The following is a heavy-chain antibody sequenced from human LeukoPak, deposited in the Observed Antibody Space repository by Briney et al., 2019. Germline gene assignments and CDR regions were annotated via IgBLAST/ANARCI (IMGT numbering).Heavy chain of an antibody. J-gene: IGHJ5*02. CDR1: GGSLSSYY. Sequence: SETLSLTCTVSGGSLSSYYWTWIRQPAGKGPEWIGRIHASGSTNYNPSLTSRVNMSVDTSKNQFSLRLNSVTAADTAVYYCARVTDPRYNWFDPCGQGTLVTVSS. D-gene: IGHD2-21*02. V-gene: IGHV4-4*07. CDR3: ARVTDPRYNWFDP. CDR2: IHASGST.